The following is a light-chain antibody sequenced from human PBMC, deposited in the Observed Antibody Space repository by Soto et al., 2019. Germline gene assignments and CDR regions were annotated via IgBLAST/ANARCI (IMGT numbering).Light chain of an antibody. CDR3: QQHNNWSPYT. V-gene: IGKV3-15*01. CDR1: QRVSSN. Sequence: EIVMTQSPATLSVSPGERATLSCRASQRVSSNLAWYQQKPGQAPRLLIFGASTRATGIPARFSGRGSGTEFTLTTSSTQTEDFSVYYCQQHNNWSPYTCGQGTKLEIK. CDR2: GAS. J-gene: IGKJ2*01.